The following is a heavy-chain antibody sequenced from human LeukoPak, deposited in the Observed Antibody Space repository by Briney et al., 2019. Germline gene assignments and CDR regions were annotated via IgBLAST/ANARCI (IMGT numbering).Heavy chain of an antibody. CDR3: ARDSVADSSSWFDP. Sequence: GSLRLSCAASGFTFSSYSMNWVRQAPGRGLELVSYISSSSSTIYYADSVKGRFTISRDNAKNSLYLQMNSLRAEDTAVYYCARDSVADSSSWFDPWGQGTLVTVSS. CDR2: ISSSSSTI. D-gene: IGHD6-19*01. V-gene: IGHV3-48*01. J-gene: IGHJ5*02. CDR1: GFTFSSYS.